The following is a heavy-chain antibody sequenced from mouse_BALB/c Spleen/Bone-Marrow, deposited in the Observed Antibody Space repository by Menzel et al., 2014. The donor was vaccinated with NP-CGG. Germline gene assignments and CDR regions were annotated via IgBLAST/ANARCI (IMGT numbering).Heavy chain of an antibody. CDR3: ARGDGYFPYWYFDV. Sequence: EVKLMESGPGLVKPSQSLSLTCSVTGYSITGGYYWNWIRPFPENKLQWMGYIRYDGNNNYNPSLKDRISITRDTSKNQFFLKLNSVTTDDTATYYCARGDGYFPYWYFDVWGAGTTVTVSS. D-gene: IGHD2-3*01. CDR2: IRYDGNN. J-gene: IGHJ1*01. CDR1: GYSITGGYY. V-gene: IGHV3-6*02.